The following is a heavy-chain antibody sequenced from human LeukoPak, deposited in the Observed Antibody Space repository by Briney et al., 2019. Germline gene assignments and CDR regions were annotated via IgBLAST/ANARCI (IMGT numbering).Heavy chain of an antibody. V-gene: IGHV3-30-3*01. CDR3: ARAINSIQLWFTLPWD. D-gene: IGHD5-18*01. Sequence: GGSLRLSCAASGFTFSSYAMHWVRQAPGKGLEWVAVISYDGSNKYYADSVKGRFTISRDNSKNTLYLQMNSLRAEDTAVYYCARAINSIQLWFTLPWDWGQGTLVTVSS. CDR2: ISYDGSNK. CDR1: GFTFSSYA. J-gene: IGHJ4*02.